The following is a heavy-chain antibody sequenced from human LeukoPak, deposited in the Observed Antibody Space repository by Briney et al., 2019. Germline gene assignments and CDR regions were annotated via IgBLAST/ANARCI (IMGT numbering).Heavy chain of an antibody. CDR1: GYTFTSYG. V-gene: IGHV1-46*01. J-gene: IGHJ3*02. CDR2: INPSGGST. Sequence: ASVKVSCKASGYTFTSYGISWVRQAPGQGLEWMGIINPSGGSTSYAQKFQGRVTMTRDTSTSTVYMELSSLRSEDTAVYYCARDPVDTAMVTDAFDIWGQGTMVTVSS. CDR3: ARDPVDTAMVTDAFDI. D-gene: IGHD5-18*01.